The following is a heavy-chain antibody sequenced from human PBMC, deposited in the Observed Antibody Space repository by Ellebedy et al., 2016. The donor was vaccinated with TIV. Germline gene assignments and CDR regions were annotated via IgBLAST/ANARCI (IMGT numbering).Heavy chain of an antibody. Sequence: MPSETLSLTCTVSGGSIRSYHWSWIRQPPGKGPEWIGAFYNSGSTTYNPSLKSRVTISVDTSKNLFSLKLSSVTAADTAVYYCATPLQWLAFDYWGQGILVTVSS. CDR2: FYNSGST. J-gene: IGHJ4*02. CDR1: GGSIRSYH. CDR3: ATPLQWLAFDY. V-gene: IGHV4-4*08. D-gene: IGHD5-12*01.